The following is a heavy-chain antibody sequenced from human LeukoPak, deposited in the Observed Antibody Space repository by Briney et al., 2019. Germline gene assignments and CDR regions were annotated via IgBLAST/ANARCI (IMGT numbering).Heavy chain of an antibody. CDR2: IIPIFGTA. J-gene: IGHJ3*02. V-gene: IGHV1-69*05. Sequence: APVKVSCKASGGTFSSYAISWVRQAPGRGLEWMGGIIPIFGTANYAQKFQGRVTITTDESTSTAYMELSSLRSEDTAVYYCAKIAARHDAFDIWGQGTMVTVSS. CDR3: AKIAARHDAFDI. D-gene: IGHD6-6*01. CDR1: GGTFSSYA.